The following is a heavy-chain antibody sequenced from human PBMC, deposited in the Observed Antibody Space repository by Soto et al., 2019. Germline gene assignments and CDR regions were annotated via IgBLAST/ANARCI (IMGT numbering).Heavy chain of an antibody. J-gene: IGHJ6*02. CDR2: TNSDGRST. Sequence: PGGSLRLSCAASGFTFSTYWMHWVRQAPGKGLVWVSRTNSDGRSTTYAESVKGRFTVSRDNAKNTLYLQMNSLRAEDTAVYYCARAIVFYGMDVWGQGTTVTVSS. CDR1: GFTFSTYW. CDR3: ARAIVFYGMDV. V-gene: IGHV3-74*01. D-gene: IGHD3-22*01.